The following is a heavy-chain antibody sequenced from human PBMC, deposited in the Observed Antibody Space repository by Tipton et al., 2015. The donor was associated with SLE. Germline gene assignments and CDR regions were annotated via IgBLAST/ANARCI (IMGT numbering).Heavy chain of an antibody. CDR3: ARYCSGGSCYYAFDI. J-gene: IGHJ3*02. D-gene: IGHD2-15*01. V-gene: IGHV4-38-2*01. Sequence: TLSLTCAVSGYSISSGYYWGWIRQPPGKGLEWIGSIYHSGSTYYNPSLKSRVTISVDTSKNQISLKLSSVTAADTATYYCARYCSGGSCYYAFDIWGQGTMVTVSS. CDR1: GYSISSGYY. CDR2: IYHSGST.